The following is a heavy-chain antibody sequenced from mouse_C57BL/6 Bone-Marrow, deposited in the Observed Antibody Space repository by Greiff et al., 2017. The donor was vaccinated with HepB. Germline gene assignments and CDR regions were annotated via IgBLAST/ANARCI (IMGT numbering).Heavy chain of an antibody. Sequence: VQLQQSGAELVKPGASVKLSCKASGYTFTSYWMHWVKQRPGQGLEWIGMIHPNSGSTNYNEKFKSKATLTVDKSSSTAYMQLSSLTSEDSAVYYCARRRDSSGYAWFAYWGQGTLVTVSA. J-gene: IGHJ3*01. D-gene: IGHD3-2*02. CDR2: IHPNSGST. CDR1: GYTFTSYW. CDR3: ARRRDSSGYAWFAY. V-gene: IGHV1-64*01.